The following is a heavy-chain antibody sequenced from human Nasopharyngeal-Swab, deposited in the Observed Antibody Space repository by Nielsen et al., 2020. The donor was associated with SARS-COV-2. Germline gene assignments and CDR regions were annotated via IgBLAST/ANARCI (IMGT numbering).Heavy chain of an antibody. CDR2: INPNSGGT. D-gene: IGHD2/OR15-2a*01. V-gene: IGHV1-2*06. J-gene: IGHJ6*02. CDR1: GYTFTGYY. Sequence: ASVKVSCKASGYTFTGYYMHWVRQAPGQGLEWMGRINPNSGGTNYAQKFQGRVTMTRDTSISTAYMELSRLRSDDTAVYYCARETQVYYYYYGMDVWGQGTTVTVSS. CDR3: ARETQVYYYYYGMDV.